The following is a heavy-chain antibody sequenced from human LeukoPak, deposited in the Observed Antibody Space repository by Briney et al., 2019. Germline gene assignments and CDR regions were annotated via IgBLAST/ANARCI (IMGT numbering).Heavy chain of an antibody. J-gene: IGHJ1*01. CDR2: MNPNSGNT. Sequence: ASVKVSCKASGYTFTSYDINWVQQATGQGLEWMGWMNPNSGNTGYAQKFQGRVTMTRNTSISTAYMELSSLRSEDTAVYYCARADYYYDSSGYYQHWGQGTLVTVSS. CDR1: GYTFTSYD. D-gene: IGHD3-22*01. CDR3: ARADYYYDSSGYYQH. V-gene: IGHV1-8*01.